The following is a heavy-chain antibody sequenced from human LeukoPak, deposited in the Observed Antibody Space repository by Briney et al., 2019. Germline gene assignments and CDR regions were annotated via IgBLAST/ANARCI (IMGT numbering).Heavy chain of an antibody. J-gene: IGHJ4*02. D-gene: IGHD6-13*01. V-gene: IGHV1-2*02. CDR2: IIPNSGGT. CDR3: ARGYIAAALLPDY. CDR1: GYTFTGYY. Sequence: GASVKVSCTASGYTFTGYYIHWVRQAPGQGLEWMGWIIPNSGGTNYEQKFQDRVTMTRDTSISTAYMELSRLRSDDTAVYYCARGYIAAALLPDYWGQGTLVTVSS.